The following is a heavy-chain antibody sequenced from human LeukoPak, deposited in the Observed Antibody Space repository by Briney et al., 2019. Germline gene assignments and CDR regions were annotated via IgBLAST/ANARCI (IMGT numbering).Heavy chain of an antibody. J-gene: IGHJ5*02. V-gene: IGHV3-48*02. D-gene: IGHD6-19*01. Sequence: PGGSLRLSCAASGLTFSSYSMNWVRQAPGKGLEGASYISSSSSIISYADSVKGRFTISRDNAKNSLYLQMNSLRDEDTAVYYCARTVIAVAANWFDPWGQGTLVTVSS. CDR3: ARTVIAVAANWFDP. CDR2: ISSSSSII. CDR1: GLTFSSYS.